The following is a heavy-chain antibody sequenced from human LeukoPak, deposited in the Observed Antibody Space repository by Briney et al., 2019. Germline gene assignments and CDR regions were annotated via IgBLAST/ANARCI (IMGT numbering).Heavy chain of an antibody. CDR2: ISDSGSST. J-gene: IGHJ4*02. CDR3: AKVVAWVDY. V-gene: IGHV3-23*01. Sequence: GGPLRLSCAASGFTFSSYGMSWVRQAPGKGLEWVSGISDSGSSTYYADSVKGRFTISRDNSKNTMYLQMNSLRAEDTAVYYCAKVVAWVDYWGQGTLVTVSS. D-gene: IGHD2-15*01. CDR1: GFTFSSYG.